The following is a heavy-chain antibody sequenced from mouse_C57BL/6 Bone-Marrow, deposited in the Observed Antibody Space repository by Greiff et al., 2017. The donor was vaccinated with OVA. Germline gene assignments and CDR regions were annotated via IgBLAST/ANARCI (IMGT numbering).Heavy chain of an antibody. D-gene: IGHD2-3*01. CDR2: IHPSDSDT. Sequence: QVQLKQPGAELVKPGASVKVSCKASGYTFTSYWMHWVKQRPGQGLEWIGRIHPSDSDTNSNHTFKGKATLTVDKSSSPAYMQLSSLTSEDSAVYYCAIFVYDYFDYWGKGTTLTVSS. CDR3: AIFVYDYFDY. V-gene: IGHV1-74*01. CDR1: GYTFTSYW. J-gene: IGHJ2*01.